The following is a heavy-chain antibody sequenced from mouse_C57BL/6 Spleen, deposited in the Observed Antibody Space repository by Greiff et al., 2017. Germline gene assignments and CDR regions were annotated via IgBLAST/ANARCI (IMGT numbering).Heavy chain of an antibody. J-gene: IGHJ2*01. V-gene: IGHV1-81*01. CDR2: IYPRSGNT. CDR1: GYTFTSYG. CDR3: ARSFGSFDY. Sequence: VKLVESGAELARPGASVKLSCKASGYTFTSYGISWVKQRTGQGLEWIGEIYPRSGNTYYNEKFKGKATLTADKSSSTAYMELRSLTSEDSAVYFCARSFGSFDYWGQGTTRTVSS. D-gene: IGHD1-1*01.